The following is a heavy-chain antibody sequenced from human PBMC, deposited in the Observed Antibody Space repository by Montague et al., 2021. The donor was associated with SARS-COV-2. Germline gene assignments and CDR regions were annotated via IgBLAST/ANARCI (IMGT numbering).Heavy chain of an antibody. J-gene: IGHJ6*02. CDR1: GGSISNYY. V-gene: IGHV4-4*07. D-gene: IGHD6-19*01. CDR2: LYTSGST. CDR3: ARESGYSRGWRYYYVMDV. Sequence: SETLSLTCTVSGGSISNYYWTWIRQPAGKGLEWIGRLYTSGSTTXNPSLKSRVTMSVDTSKNQFSLNVTSVTAADTAIYYCARESGYSRGWRYYYVMDVWGQGTTVTVS.